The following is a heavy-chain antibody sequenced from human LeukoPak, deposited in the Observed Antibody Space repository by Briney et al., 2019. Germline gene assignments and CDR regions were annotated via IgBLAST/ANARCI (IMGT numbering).Heavy chain of an antibody. CDR2: IHSDSTII. D-gene: IGHD1-7*01. CDR3: ARVGTASTTNNWFDP. J-gene: IGHJ5*02. Sequence: PGGPLRLSCVVSGFIFSDYGMNWVRQAPGKGLEWISFIHSDSTIIHYADSVKGRFTISRDNAKNSLYLDMNSLQAKDTAIYYCARVGTASTTNNWFDPWGQGTLVTVSP. V-gene: IGHV3-48*01. CDR1: GFIFSDYG.